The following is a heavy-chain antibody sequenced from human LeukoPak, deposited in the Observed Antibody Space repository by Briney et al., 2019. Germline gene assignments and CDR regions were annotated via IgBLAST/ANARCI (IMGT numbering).Heavy chain of an antibody. CDR2: INSDGSST. CDR1: GFTFSSYW. CDR3: AREGYYDFWSCYYDGIDY. V-gene: IGHV3-74*01. Sequence: PGGSLRLSCAASGFTFSSYWMHSVRQAPGKGLVWVSRINSDGSSTSYADSVKGRFTISRDNAKNTLYLQMNSLRAEDTAVYYCAREGYYDFWSCYYDGIDYWGQGTLVTVSS. D-gene: IGHD3-3*01. J-gene: IGHJ4*02.